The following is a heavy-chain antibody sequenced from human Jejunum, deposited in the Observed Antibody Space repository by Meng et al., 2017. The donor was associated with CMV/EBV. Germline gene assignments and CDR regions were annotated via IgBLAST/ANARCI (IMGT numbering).Heavy chain of an antibody. J-gene: IGHJ6*02. CDR2: IRGDGSAK. CDR3: AKWVVPPGVGYGLDV. CDR1: FIFSDYW. D-gene: IGHD2-2*01. Sequence: FIFSDYWMSWVRQAPGKGLECVANIRGDGSAKYSADSVKSRFTIARDNAKWTLYLQMTSLRVEDTAVYYCAKWVVPPGVGYGLDVWGQGTAVTVSS. V-gene: IGHV3-7*01.